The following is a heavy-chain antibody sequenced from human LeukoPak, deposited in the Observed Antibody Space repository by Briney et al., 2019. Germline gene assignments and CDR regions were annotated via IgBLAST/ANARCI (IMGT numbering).Heavy chain of an antibody. D-gene: IGHD3-3*01. CDR1: GGSFSGYY. V-gene: IGHV4-34*01. CDR2: IYYSGST. Sequence: SETLSLTCAVYGGSFSGYYWSWIRQPPGKGLEWIGSIYYSGSTYYNPSLKSRVTISVDTSKNQFSLKLSSVTAADTAVYYCASSRDYDFWSGYNYYYYGMDVWGQGTTVTVSS. J-gene: IGHJ6*02. CDR3: ASSRDYDFWSGYNYYYYGMDV.